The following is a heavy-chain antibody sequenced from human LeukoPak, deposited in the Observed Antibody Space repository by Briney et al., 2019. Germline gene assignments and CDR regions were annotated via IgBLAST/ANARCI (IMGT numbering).Heavy chain of an antibody. V-gene: IGHV4-34*01. CDR1: GGSLSDYY. J-gene: IGHJ5*02. D-gene: IGHD5-12*01. CDR2: INHSGST. CDR3: ARLVAADGTNWFDP. Sequence: SETLSLTCAVYGGSLSDYYWSWIRQPPGKGLEWIGEINHSGSTNYNPSLKSRVTISVDTSKNQFSLKLSSVTAADTAVYYCARLVAADGTNWFDPWGQGTLVTVSS.